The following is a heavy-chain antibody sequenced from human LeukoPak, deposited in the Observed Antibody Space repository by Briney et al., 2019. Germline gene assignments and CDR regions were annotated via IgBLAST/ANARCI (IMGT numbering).Heavy chain of an antibody. Sequence: GGSLRLSCGASGFTFSSYSMNWVRQAPGKGLEWVSYISSSSSTIYYADSVKGRFTISRDNAKNSLYLQMNSLRAEDTAVYYCASLDYGGNSGGFDYWGQGTLVTVSS. CDR3: ASLDYGGNSGGFDY. V-gene: IGHV3-48*01. CDR2: ISSSSSTI. D-gene: IGHD4-23*01. J-gene: IGHJ4*02. CDR1: GFTFSSYS.